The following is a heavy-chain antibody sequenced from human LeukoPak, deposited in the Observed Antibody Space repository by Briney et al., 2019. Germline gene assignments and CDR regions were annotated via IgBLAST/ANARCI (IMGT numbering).Heavy chain of an antibody. V-gene: IGHV3-23*01. J-gene: IGHJ4*02. CDR2: ITGSGGST. Sequence: PGGSLRLSCAASGFTFSSYVMSWVRQAPGKGLEWVSTITGSGGSTYYGDSVRGRFTISRDNSKNTLYLQMNSLRAEDTAAYYCATRGTTATKYFDQWGQGTLVTVSS. D-gene: IGHD1-1*01. CDR3: ATRGTTATKYFDQ. CDR1: GFTFSSYV.